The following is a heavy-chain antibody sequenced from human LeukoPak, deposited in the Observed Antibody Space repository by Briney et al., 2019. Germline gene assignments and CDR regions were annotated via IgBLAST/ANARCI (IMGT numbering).Heavy chain of an antibody. CDR3: ARDFGGGSYRKFDY. V-gene: IGHV4-59*12. D-gene: IGHD1-26*01. J-gene: IGHJ4*02. CDR1: GGSISSYY. Sequence: PSETLSLTCTVSGGSISSYYWSWIRQPPGKGLEWIGYIYYSGSTNYNPSLKSRVTISVDTSKNRFSLKLSSVTAADTAVYYCARDFGGGSYRKFDYWGQGTLVTVSS. CDR2: IYYSGST.